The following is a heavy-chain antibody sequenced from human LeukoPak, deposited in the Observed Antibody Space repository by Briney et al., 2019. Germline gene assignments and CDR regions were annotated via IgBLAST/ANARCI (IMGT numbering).Heavy chain of an antibody. CDR3: AREDSSGYDY. Sequence: GASVKVSCKASGYSFTGHDMHWVRQAPGQGLEYMGWINPNNGATNYAQNFQGRVTMTRDTSISTAYMEVSRLRSDDTAVYYCAREDSSGYDYWGQGTLVTVSS. CDR1: GYSFTGHD. J-gene: IGHJ4*02. D-gene: IGHD3-22*01. V-gene: IGHV1-2*02. CDR2: INPNNGAT.